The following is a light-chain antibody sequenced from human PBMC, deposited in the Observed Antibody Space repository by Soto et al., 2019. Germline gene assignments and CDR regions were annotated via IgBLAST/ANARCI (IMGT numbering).Light chain of an antibody. CDR2: EVS. CDR3: SSYTSGSTWV. J-gene: IGLJ3*02. CDR1: SSDVGAYNY. Sequence: QSALTQPASVSGSPGQSITISCTGTSSDVGAYNYVSWYQQHPGKAPKLMIYEVSNRPSGVSNRFSGSKYGNTASLTISGLQAEDEGDYYCSSYTSGSTWVFGGGTKVTVL. V-gene: IGLV2-14*01.